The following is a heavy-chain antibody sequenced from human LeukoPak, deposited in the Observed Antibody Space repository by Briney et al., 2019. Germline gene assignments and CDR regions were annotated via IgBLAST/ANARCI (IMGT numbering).Heavy chain of an antibody. CDR3: ASSWEY. J-gene: IGHJ4*02. CDR1: GFTFSSYS. V-gene: IGHV3-48*01. D-gene: IGHD1-26*01. Sequence: PGGSLRLSCAASGFTFSSYSMNWVRQAPGKGLEWVSYISSNSDTIYYADSVKGRFTISRDNAKSPLYLQMNSLRAEDTAVYYCASSWEYWGQGTLVTVSS. CDR2: ISSNSDTI.